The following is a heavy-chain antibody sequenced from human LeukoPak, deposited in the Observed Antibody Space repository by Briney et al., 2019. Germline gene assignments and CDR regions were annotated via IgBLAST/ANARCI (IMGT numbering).Heavy chain of an antibody. CDR2: ISKDGIQE. CDR1: GFRFNNYA. CDR3: AREVYSYALDALDL. D-gene: IGHD5-18*01. J-gene: IGHJ3*01. V-gene: IGHV3-30*04. Sequence: GRSLRLSCAASGFRFNNYARHGFRQPPGPGLEGVAVISKDGIQEYYADSVKGRFTISRDNSKNTLYLQMNSLRSEDTAVYYCAREVYSYALDALDLWGQGTMVTVSS.